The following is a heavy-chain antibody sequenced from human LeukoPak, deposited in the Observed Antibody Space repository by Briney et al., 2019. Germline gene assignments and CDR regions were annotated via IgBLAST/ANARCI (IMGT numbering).Heavy chain of an antibody. CDR3: ARDLYIRVKKSIAGAGALYAFDI. CDR2: IYTSGST. V-gene: IGHV4-4*07. J-gene: IGHJ3*02. D-gene: IGHD6-13*01. CDR1: GGSISSYY. Sequence: SETLSLTCTVSGGSISSYYWSWIRHPAGKGLEWMGRIYTSGSTNYTPSLKSRVTMSVDTSKNQFSLKLSSVTAADTAVYYCARDLYIRVKKSIAGAGALYAFDIWGQGTMVTVSS.